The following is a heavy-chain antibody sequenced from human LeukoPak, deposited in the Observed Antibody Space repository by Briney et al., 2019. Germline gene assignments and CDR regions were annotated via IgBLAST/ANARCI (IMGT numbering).Heavy chain of an antibody. Sequence: AGGSLRLSCAASGFTFSSYWMHWVRQVPGKGLVWVSRINSDGSSTLYADSVKGRFTISRDNAKNTLHLQMSSPRAEDTAVYYCAKRGYSYGYLFDYWGQGTLVTVSS. D-gene: IGHD5-18*01. V-gene: IGHV3-74*01. CDR1: GFTFSSYW. J-gene: IGHJ4*02. CDR2: INSDGSST. CDR3: AKRGYSYGYLFDY.